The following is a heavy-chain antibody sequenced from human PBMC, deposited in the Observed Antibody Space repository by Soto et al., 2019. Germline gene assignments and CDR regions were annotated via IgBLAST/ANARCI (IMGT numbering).Heavy chain of an antibody. CDR1: GFTFNSNW. Sequence: EVQLVESGGGLVQPGGSLRLSCAASGFTFNSNWMHWVRQAPGKGLVWVSRINDRGSSTTYADSVKGRFTISRDNAKNTLYLQMKSLRAEDTAVYYCARGLNCGMAVWGQGTTVTVS. CDR3: ARGLNCGMAV. J-gene: IGHJ6*02. V-gene: IGHV3-74*01. CDR2: INDRGSST.